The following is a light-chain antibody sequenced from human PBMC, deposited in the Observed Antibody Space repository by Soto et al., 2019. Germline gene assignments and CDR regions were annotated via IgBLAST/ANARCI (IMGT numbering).Light chain of an antibody. CDR2: EGS. CDR3: CSFAGSSTYV. V-gene: IGLV2-23*01. J-gene: IGLJ1*01. CDR1: SSDVGGYNL. Sequence: QSALTQPASVSGAPGQSITISCTGTSSDVGGYNLVCWYQQHPGKAPKLMIYEGSKRPSGVSNRFSGSKSGNTASLTISGLQAEDEADYYCCSFAGSSTYVFGTGTKVTVL.